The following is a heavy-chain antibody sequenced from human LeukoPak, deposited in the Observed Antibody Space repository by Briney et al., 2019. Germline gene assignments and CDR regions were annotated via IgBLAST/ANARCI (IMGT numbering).Heavy chain of an antibody. J-gene: IGHJ4*02. V-gene: IGHV3-74*01. CDR2: IKGDGTST. CDR3: ASGTASYY. Sequence: GGSLSLSCAASGFTFSSYWMHWVRQVPGKGLVWVSRIKGDGTSTSYADSVKGRFTISRDNAKNTLYLQMNSLRAEDTAVYYCASGTASYYWGQGTLVTVSS. CDR1: GFTFSSYW.